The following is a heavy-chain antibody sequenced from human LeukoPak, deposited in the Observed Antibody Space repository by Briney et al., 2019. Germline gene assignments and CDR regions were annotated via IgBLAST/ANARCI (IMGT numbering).Heavy chain of an antibody. Sequence: SETLSLTCAVSGYSIGRGYHWGWIRQPPGKGLEWIGSIHRSGNTYYNVSLKSRVTISVDTSKNQCSLKLTSVTAADTAVYYCARVDWNPDYWGQGTLVTVSS. D-gene: IGHD1-1*01. CDR3: ARVDWNPDY. CDR2: IHRSGNT. V-gene: IGHV4-38-2*01. J-gene: IGHJ4*02. CDR1: GYSIGRGYH.